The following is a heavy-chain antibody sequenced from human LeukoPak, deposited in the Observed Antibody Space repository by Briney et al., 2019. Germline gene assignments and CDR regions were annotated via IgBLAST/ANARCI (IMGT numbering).Heavy chain of an antibody. D-gene: IGHD2-2*01. CDR3: ATSSDAPANM. CDR2: IRQDGGAK. CDR1: GFTFDDYG. Sequence: GGSLRLSRAASGFTFDDYGMSWVRQAPGKGLEWVTNIRQDGGAKHYVDSVKGRFTISRDNAKNSLYLQMNSLRAEDTGVYYCATSSDAPANMWGQGTLVTVSS. V-gene: IGHV3-7*01. J-gene: IGHJ4*02.